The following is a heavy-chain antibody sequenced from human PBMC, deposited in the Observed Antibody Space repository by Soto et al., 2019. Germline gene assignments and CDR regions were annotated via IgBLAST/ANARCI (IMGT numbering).Heavy chain of an antibody. CDR1: GFTFSTYS. CDR3: ARNTYYYDSSALGYYYGMDV. D-gene: IGHD3-22*01. Sequence: GGSLSLSCAASGFTFSTYSMNWVRQAPGKGLDWVSSISSSSSYIYYADSVKGRFTISRDNAKNSLYLQMTSLRAEDTAVYYCARNTYYYDSSALGYYYGMDVWGQGTTVTVSS. J-gene: IGHJ6*02. V-gene: IGHV3-21*01. CDR2: ISSSSSYI.